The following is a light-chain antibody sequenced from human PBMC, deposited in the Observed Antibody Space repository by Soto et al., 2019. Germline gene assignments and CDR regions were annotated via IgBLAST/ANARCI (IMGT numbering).Light chain of an antibody. Sequence: DIQMTQSPSSLSADVGDRVTITCQASQAISNYLNWFQQRPGRAPKLLISDASDLGAGVPSRFSGSGSGTDFTLTISSLQPEDFATYYCQQFFDFPFTFGQGTKLETK. CDR3: QQFFDFPFT. V-gene: IGKV1-33*01. CDR2: DAS. CDR1: QAISNY. J-gene: IGKJ2*01.